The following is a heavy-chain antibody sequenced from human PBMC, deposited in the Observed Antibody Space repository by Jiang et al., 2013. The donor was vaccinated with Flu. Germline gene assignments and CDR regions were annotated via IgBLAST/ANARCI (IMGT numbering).Heavy chain of an antibody. D-gene: IGHD1-26*01. CDR1: GYSFTSYW. V-gene: IGHV5-10-1*01. CDR2: IDPSDSYT. CDR3: AGRPGGVGTTHLPDY. Sequence: KGSGYSFTSYWIGWVRQMPGKGLEWMGRIDPSDSYTNYSPSFQGHVTISADKSISTAYLQWNSLEASDTAMYYCAGRPGGVGTTHLPDYWGQGTLVTVSS. J-gene: IGHJ4*02.